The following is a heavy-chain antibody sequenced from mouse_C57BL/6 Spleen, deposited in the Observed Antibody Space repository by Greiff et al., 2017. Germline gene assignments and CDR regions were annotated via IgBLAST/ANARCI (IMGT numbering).Heavy chain of an antibody. D-gene: IGHD1-1*01. CDR1: GYTFTDYY. CDR3: ASLFITTVVFDY. CDR2: INPNNGGT. Sequence: VQLQQSGPELVKPGASVKISCKASGYTFTDYYMNWVKQSHGKSLEWIGDINPNNGGTSYNQKFKGNATLTVDKTSSTAYMERRSLTSEDSAVYYCASLFITTVVFDYWGQGTTLTVSS. J-gene: IGHJ2*01. V-gene: IGHV1-26*01.